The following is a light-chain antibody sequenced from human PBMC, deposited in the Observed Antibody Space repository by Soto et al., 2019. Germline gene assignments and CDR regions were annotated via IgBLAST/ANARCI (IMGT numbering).Light chain of an antibody. CDR3: QQYDQWWT. J-gene: IGKJ1*01. CDR2: AAS. Sequence: EIVMTQSPATLSVSPGERATLSCXXSQSIGSSLAWYQVEPGQAPRLLIYAASTRVAGIPDRFSGSGFGTEFTLTISSLQSDDFRVYFWQQYDQWWTFGQGTKVEVK. CDR1: QSIGSS. V-gene: IGKV3-15*01.